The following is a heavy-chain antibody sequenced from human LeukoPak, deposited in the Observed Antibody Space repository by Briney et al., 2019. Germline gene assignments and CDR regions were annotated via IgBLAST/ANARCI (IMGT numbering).Heavy chain of an antibody. CDR2: ISGSGGSI. D-gene: IGHD2-21*01. J-gene: IGHJ4*02. CDR1: GFTFSSYA. Sequence: PGGSLRLSCAASGFTFSSYAMSWVRQAPGKGLEWVSAISGSGGSIYYADSVKGRFTISRDNSKNTLYLQMNSLRAEDTAVYYCAKGAYCGGDCYVFDYWGQGTLVTVSS. CDR3: AKGAYCGGDCYVFDY. V-gene: IGHV3-23*01.